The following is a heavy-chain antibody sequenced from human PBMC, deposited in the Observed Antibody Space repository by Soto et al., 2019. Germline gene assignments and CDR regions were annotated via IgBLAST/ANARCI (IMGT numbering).Heavy chain of an antibody. V-gene: IGHV4-31*03. Sequence: PSETLSLTCTVSGGSISSGGYYWSWIRQHPGKGLEWIGYIYYSGSTYYNPSLKSRVTISVDTSKNQFSLKLSSVTAADTAVYYCASAFGVAPNWFDPWGQGTLVTVSS. J-gene: IGHJ5*02. CDR1: GGSISSGGYY. CDR2: IYYSGST. D-gene: IGHD3-3*01. CDR3: ASAFGVAPNWFDP.